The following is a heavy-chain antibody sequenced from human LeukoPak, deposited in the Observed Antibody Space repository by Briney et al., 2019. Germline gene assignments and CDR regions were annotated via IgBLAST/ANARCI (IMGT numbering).Heavy chain of an antibody. CDR1: GFTFSSYE. CDR2: ISSSGSTI. V-gene: IGHV3-48*03. D-gene: IGHD4-17*01. J-gene: IGHJ4*02. CDR3: ARDRHYGDYMDY. Sequence: GGSLRLSCAASGFTFSSYEMNWVRQAPGKGLEGVSYISSSGSTIYYADSVKGRFTISRDNAKNSLYLQMSSLRAEDTAVYYCARDRHYGDYMDYWGQGTLVTVSS.